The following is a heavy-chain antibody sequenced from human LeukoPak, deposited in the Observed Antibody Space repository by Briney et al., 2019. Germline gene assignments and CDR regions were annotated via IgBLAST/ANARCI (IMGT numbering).Heavy chain of an antibody. D-gene: IGHD4-23*01. Sequence: GASVKVSCKASGGTFSSYAISWVRQAPGQGLEWMGGIIPIFGTANYAQKFQGRVTITADESTSTAYMELSSLRSEDTAVYYCAAPSYGGNSAFDYWGQGTLVTVSS. CDR3: AAPSYGGNSAFDY. CDR1: GGTFSSYA. V-gene: IGHV1-69*13. J-gene: IGHJ4*02. CDR2: IIPIFGTA.